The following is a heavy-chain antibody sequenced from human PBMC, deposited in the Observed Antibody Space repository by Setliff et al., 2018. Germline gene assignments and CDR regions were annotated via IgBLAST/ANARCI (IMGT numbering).Heavy chain of an antibody. CDR2: IKEDGSET. CDR1: GLSLSNYA. CDR3: VNSYRGYDDYPDY. V-gene: IGHV3-7*03. J-gene: IGHJ4*02. Sequence: GGSLRLSCAASGLSLSNYAMHWVRQAPDKGLEWVANIKEDGSETYYGGSVKGRFTISRDNAKNSLYLQMNSLRVEDTAVYYCVNSYRGYDDYPDYWGQGTLVTVSS. D-gene: IGHD3-16*02.